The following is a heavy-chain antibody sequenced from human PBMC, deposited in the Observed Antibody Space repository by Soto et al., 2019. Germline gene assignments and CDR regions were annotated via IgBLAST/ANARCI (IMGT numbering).Heavy chain of an antibody. CDR1: GGSITTGGYY. CDR2: IYSTGST. V-gene: IGHV4-31*03. D-gene: IGHD3-3*01. Sequence: QVHLQESGPGLVKPSQTLSLTRTVSGGSITTGGYYWSWIRQHPGKGLEWIGYIYSTGSTYYNPFLESRLTISIDTSKNQFSLHLSSVTATDTAVYYCARVEAGGDLFDSWGQGTLVTVSS. CDR3: ARVEAGGDLFDS. J-gene: IGHJ4*02.